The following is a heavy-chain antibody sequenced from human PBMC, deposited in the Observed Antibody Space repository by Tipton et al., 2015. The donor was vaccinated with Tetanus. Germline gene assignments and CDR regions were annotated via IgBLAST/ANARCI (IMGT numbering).Heavy chain of an antibody. J-gene: IGHJ4*02. CDR3: VRGRGLGAYSYGFEY. CDR2: VSYSGST. Sequence: TLSLTCTVSGASISSNTYYWGWIRQPPGKGLEWIVSVSYSGSTYYNPSLKSRVTMSLDTSKNQFSPKLTSVTAADTAVYYCVRGRGLGAYSYGFEYWGQGALVTVSS. D-gene: IGHD5-18*01. V-gene: IGHV4-39*07. CDR1: GASISSNTYY.